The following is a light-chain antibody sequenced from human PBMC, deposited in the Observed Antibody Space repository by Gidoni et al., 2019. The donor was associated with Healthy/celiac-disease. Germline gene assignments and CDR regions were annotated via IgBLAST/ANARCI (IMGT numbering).Light chain of an antibody. CDR1: QDISNY. CDR3: QQYDNLPYT. V-gene: IGKV1-33*01. CDR2: DAS. J-gene: IGKJ2*01. Sequence: IQMTQSPSSLSASVGDRVTITCQASQDISNYLNWYQQKPGKAPKLLIYDASNLETGVPSRFSGSGSGKDFNFTISSLKPEDIATYYCQQYDNLPYTFGQGTKLEIK.